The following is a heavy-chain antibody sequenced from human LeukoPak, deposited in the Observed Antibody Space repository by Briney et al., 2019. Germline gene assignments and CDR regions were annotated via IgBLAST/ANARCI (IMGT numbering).Heavy chain of an antibody. CDR1: GFTFTTYW. CDR3: ARGRYYYDPFDY. J-gene: IGHJ4*02. CDR2: INPDGSST. D-gene: IGHD3-22*01. V-gene: IGHV3-74*01. Sequence: PGGSLSLSXAASGFTFTTYWMHWVRQAPGKGLVWVSRINPDGSSTTYADSVKGRFTISRDNAKNTLFLQMSSLRAEDTAVYYCARGRYYYDPFDYWGQGTLVTVSS.